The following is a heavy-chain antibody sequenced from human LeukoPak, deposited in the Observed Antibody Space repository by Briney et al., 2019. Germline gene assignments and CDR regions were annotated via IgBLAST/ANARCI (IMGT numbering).Heavy chain of an antibody. Sequence: ASVKVSCKASGYTFTDYYMHWVRQAPGQGLEWMGWISAYNGNTNYAQKLQGRVTMTTDTSTSTAYMELRSLRSDDTAVYYCARGRRGFDAFDIWGQGTMVTVSS. V-gene: IGHV1-18*04. D-gene: IGHD3-10*01. CDR2: ISAYNGNT. CDR3: ARGRRGFDAFDI. CDR1: GYTFTDYY. J-gene: IGHJ3*02.